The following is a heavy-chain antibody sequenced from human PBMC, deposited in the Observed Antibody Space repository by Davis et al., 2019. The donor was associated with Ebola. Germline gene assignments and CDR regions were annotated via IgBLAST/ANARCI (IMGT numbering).Heavy chain of an antibody. Sequence: GESLKISCAASGFTFSGTAMHWVRQASGRGLEWVGRIRTKTNRYATAYAASVKGRFTVSRDDSKNTAYLQMNSLKTEDTAVYYCVKVRSGYYRAFDYWGQGTLVTGSS. CDR3: VKVRSGYYRAFDY. CDR2: IRTKTNRYAT. V-gene: IGHV3-73*01. J-gene: IGHJ4*02. D-gene: IGHD3-22*01. CDR1: GFTFSGTA.